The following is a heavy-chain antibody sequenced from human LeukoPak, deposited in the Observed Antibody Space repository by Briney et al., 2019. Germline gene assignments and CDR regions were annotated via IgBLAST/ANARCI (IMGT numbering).Heavy chain of an antibody. CDR2: ISGYNGNT. V-gene: IGHV1-18*01. Sequence: ASVKVSCKASGYTFTNYGISWVRQAPGQGLEWMGWISGYNGNTNYAQKLQGRVTMTTDTSTSTAYMELRSLRSDDTAVYYCARDHPYYDILAGYSPYYYYDMDVWGQGTTVTVSS. J-gene: IGHJ6*02. D-gene: IGHD3-9*01. CDR1: GYTFTNYG. CDR3: ARDHPYYDILAGYSPYYYYDMDV.